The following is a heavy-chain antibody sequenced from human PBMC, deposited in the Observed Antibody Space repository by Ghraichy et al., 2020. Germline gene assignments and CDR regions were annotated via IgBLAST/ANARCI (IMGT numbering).Heavy chain of an antibody. CDR1: GFTFSSNA. D-gene: IGHD3-9*01. CDR2: MSGSGGST. CDR3: AKLLGDILTGYVDY. J-gene: IGHJ4*02. V-gene: IGHV3-23*01. Sequence: GGSLRLSCAASGFTFSSNAMTWVRQAPGKGLEWVSSMSGSGGSTYYADSVKGRFTISRDNTKNTLYLRMNNLRAEDTAVYYCAKLLGDILTGYVDYWGQGTLVTVS.